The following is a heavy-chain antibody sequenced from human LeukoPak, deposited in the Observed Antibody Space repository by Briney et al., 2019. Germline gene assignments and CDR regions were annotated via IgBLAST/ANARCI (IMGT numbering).Heavy chain of an antibody. J-gene: IGHJ4*02. Sequence: PSETLSLTCTVSGGSISSSSYYWSWIRQPAGKGLEWIGRIYTSGSTNYNPSLKSRVTMSVDTSKNQFSLKLSSVTAADTAVYYCARDRRRGYIGWAHLWEYYFDYWGQGTLVTVSS. CDR2: IYTSGST. CDR1: GGSISSSSYY. D-gene: IGHD3-22*01. V-gene: IGHV4-61*02. CDR3: ARDRRRGYIGWAHLWEYYFDY.